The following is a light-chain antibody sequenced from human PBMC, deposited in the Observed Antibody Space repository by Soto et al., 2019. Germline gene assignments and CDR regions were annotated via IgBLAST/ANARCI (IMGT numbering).Light chain of an antibody. CDR1: SSDVGGYNY. V-gene: IGLV2-14*03. Sequence: QSVLTQPASVSGSPGQSITISCTGTSSDVGGYNYVSWYQHHPGKAPKLLIYDVSNRPSGVSNRFSGSKSDNTASLTISGFQPEDEADYYCSSYTTSNTRQIVFGTGTKLTVL. CDR2: DVS. J-gene: IGLJ1*01. CDR3: SSYTTSNTRQIV.